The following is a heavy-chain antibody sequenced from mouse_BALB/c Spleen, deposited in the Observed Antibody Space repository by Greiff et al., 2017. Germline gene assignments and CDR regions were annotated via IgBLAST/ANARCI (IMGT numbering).Heavy chain of an antibody. CDR3: ARDYFWFAY. Sequence: QVQLKESGPGLVQPSQSLSITCTVSGFSLTSYGVHWVRQSPGKGLEWLGVIWSGGSTDYNAAFISRLSISKDNSKSQVFFKMNSLQANDTAIYYCARDYFWFAYWGQGTLVTVSA. D-gene: IGHD2-13*01. J-gene: IGHJ3*01. V-gene: IGHV2-2*02. CDR1: GFSLTSYG. CDR2: IWSGGST.